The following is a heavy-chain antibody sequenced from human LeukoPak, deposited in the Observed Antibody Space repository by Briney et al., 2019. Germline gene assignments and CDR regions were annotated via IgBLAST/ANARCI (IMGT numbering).Heavy chain of an antibody. J-gene: IGHJ5*02. Sequence: PGGSLRLSCAASGFTVSYDYVSWVRQAPGKGLEWVSAISGSGGSTYYADSVKGRFTISRDNSKNTLYLQMNSLRAEDTAVYYCAGGPWFDPWGQGTLVTVSS. CDR3: AGGPWFDP. D-gene: IGHD3-3*01. V-gene: IGHV3-23*01. CDR1: GFTVSYDY. CDR2: ISGSGGST.